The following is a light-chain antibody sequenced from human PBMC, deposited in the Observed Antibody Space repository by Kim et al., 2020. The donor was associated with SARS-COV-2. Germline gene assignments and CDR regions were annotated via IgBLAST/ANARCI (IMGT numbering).Light chain of an antibody. J-gene: IGKJ4*01. Sequence: ASVGDDVPITCRAAQSISTYLNWYQQKPGKPPKLLINAASTLQSGVPSRFSGSGSGTDFTLTISSLQREDFATYYCHQSYNVPPTFGGGTKVEIK. CDR1: QSISTY. V-gene: IGKV1-39*01. CDR3: HQSYNVPPT. CDR2: AAS.